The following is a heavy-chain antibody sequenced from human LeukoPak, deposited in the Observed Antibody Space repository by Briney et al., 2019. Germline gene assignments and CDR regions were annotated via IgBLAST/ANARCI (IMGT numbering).Heavy chain of an antibody. Sequence: GESLKISCKGSGYSFTNYWIGWVRQMPGKGLEWMGIIYPGDSETKYSPSFQGQVTISGDKSISTAYLQWGSPKASDTAIYYCARRSVPEKTSPSTFDIWGQGTMVTVSS. J-gene: IGHJ3*02. D-gene: IGHD4-11*01. CDR2: IYPGDSET. V-gene: IGHV5-51*01. CDR3: ARRSVPEKTSPSTFDI. CDR1: GYSFTNYW.